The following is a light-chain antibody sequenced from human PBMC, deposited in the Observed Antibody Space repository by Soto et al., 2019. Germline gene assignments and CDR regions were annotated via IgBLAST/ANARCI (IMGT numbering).Light chain of an antibody. V-gene: IGKV3-20*01. CDR1: RTVIRNN. J-gene: IGKJ5*01. CDR3: QQHGTSPIT. Sequence: EIVLTQSPDTLSLSPGEGATLAFRASRTVIRNNLAWHQQKPGQTPRLLVYGASNRATGIPDRFSGSGSGTDFTLTISRLEPDDFAVYYCQQHGTSPITFGQGTRLEIK. CDR2: GAS.